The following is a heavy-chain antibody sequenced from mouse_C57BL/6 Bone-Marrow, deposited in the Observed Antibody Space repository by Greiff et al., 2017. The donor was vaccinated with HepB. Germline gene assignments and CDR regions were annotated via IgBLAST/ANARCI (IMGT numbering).Heavy chain of an antibody. J-gene: IGHJ2*01. Sequence: QVQLQQPGTELVKPGASVKLSCKASGYTFTSYWMHWVKQRPGQGLEWIGNINPSNGGTNYNEKFKSKATLTVDKSSLTAYMQLSSLTSEDSAVYYCARYQTTVVATSFDYWGQGTTLTVSS. CDR1: GYTFTSYW. CDR2: INPSNGGT. V-gene: IGHV1-53*01. CDR3: ARYQTTVVATSFDY. D-gene: IGHD1-1*01.